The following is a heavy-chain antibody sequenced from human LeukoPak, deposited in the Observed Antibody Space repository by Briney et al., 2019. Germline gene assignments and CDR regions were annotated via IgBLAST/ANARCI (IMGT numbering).Heavy chain of an antibody. CDR1: GGSVSSGGYY. CDR2: IYYSGTT. V-gene: IGHV4-61*03. Sequence: NASETLSLTCTVSGGSVSSGGYYWSWIRQPPGKGLEWVGYIYYSGTTTYNPSLKSRVTISVDTSKNNFSLKLSSVTAADTAVYYGAGLYSYSYYDFLTGSIYYYGMDVWGQGTTVTVSS. CDR3: AGLYSYSYYDFLTGSIYYYGMDV. D-gene: IGHD3-9*01. J-gene: IGHJ6*02.